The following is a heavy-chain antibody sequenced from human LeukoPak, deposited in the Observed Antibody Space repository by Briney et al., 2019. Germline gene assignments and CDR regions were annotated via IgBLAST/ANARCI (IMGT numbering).Heavy chain of an antibody. CDR1: GASISSSSYY. CDR2: IYYSGST. Sequence: SETLSLTCTVSGASISSSSYYWGWIRQPPGKGLEWIGSIYYSGSTYYNPSLKRRVTISVDTSKNQFSLKLSSVTAADTAVYYCARQVYYYDSNGYEHFDYWGQGTLVTVSS. CDR3: ARQVYYYDSNGYEHFDY. V-gene: IGHV4-39*01. D-gene: IGHD3-22*01. J-gene: IGHJ4*02.